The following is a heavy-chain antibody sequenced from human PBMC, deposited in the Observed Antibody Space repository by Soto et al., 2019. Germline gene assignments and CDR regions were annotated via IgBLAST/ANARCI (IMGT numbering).Heavy chain of an antibody. CDR3: VRDSYTAHWHTAGEDY. Sequence: DVQLVESGGGLVQPGGSLRLSCAASGFYITNYWMTWVRQAPGKGPEWVANIKEDGSLKFYVDSVRGRFTISRDNGKNSVDLGMSRLRAEDTAVYFCVRDSYTAHWHTAGEDYWGQGTLVTVSS. V-gene: IGHV3-7*01. D-gene: IGHD2-2*02. CDR2: IKEDGSLK. J-gene: IGHJ4*02. CDR1: GFYITNYW.